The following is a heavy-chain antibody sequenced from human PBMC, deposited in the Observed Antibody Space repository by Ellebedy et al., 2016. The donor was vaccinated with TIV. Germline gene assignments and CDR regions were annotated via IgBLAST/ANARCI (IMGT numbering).Heavy chain of an antibody. Sequence: GESLKISCAASGFTFSDYYMSWIRQAPGKGLEWVSYISSSGSTIYYADSVKGRFTISRDNAKNSLYLQMNSLRAEDTAVYYCARDLPYNWNDKGSNWFDPWGQGTLVTVSS. D-gene: IGHD1-1*01. CDR1: GFTFSDYY. CDR2: ISSSGSTI. J-gene: IGHJ5*02. V-gene: IGHV3-11*04. CDR3: ARDLPYNWNDKGSNWFDP.